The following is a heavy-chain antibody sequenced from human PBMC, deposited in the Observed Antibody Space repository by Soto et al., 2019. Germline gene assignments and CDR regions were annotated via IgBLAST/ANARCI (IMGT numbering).Heavy chain of an antibody. CDR1: GGTFSSYA. Sequence: QVQLVQSGAEVKKPGSSVKVSCKASGGTFSSYAISWVRQAPGQGLEWMGGIIPIFGTANYAQKFQGRVTIAEDGSTSTAYMELSSLRSEDTAVYYCARGAPSSVDDILTLAGDYYGMDVWGQGTTVTVSS. CDR3: ARGAPSSVDDILTLAGDYYGMDV. V-gene: IGHV1-69*12. D-gene: IGHD3-9*01. CDR2: IIPIFGTA. J-gene: IGHJ6*02.